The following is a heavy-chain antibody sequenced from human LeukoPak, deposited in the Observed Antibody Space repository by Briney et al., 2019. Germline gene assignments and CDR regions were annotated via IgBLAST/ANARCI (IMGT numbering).Heavy chain of an antibody. CDR2: IYYSGST. V-gene: IGHV4-39*01. D-gene: IGHD4-4*01. J-gene: IGHJ4*02. Sequence: TSETLSLTCTVSSGSISSSSYYWGWIRQPPGKGLEWIGSIYYSGSTYYNPSLKSRVTISVDTSKNQFSLKLSSVTAADTAVYYCASPSQSGNYAIYWGQGTLVTVSP. CDR3: ASPSQSGNYAIY. CDR1: SGSISSSSYY.